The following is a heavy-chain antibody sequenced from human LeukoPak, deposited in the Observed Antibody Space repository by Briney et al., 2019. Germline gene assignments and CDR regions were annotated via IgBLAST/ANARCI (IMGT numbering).Heavy chain of an antibody. CDR3: ARQDGYNRYYYYYMDV. D-gene: IGHD5-24*01. J-gene: IGHJ6*03. CDR2: IDYSGAT. Sequence: SETLSLTCTVSGGSIRSSTYYWGWIRQPPGKGLEWIGSIDYSGATNYNPSLKSRVTISVDTSKNQFSLKLSSVTAADTAVFYCARQDGYNRYYYYYMDVWGEGTTVTVSS. CDR1: GGSIRSSTYY. V-gene: IGHV4-39*01.